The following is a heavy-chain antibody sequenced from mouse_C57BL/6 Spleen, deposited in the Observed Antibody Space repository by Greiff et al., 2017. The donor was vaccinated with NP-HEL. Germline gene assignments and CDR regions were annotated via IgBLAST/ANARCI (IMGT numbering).Heavy chain of an antibody. J-gene: IGHJ2*01. V-gene: IGHV1-81*01. Sequence: QVQLKESGAELARPGASVKLSCKASGYTFTSYGISWVKQRTGQGLEWIGEIYPRSGNTYYNEKFKGKATLTADKSSSTAYMELRSLTSEDSAVYFCARWITTVVPYYFDYWGQGTTLTVSS. D-gene: IGHD1-1*01. CDR3: ARWITTVVPYYFDY. CDR1: GYTFTSYG. CDR2: IYPRSGNT.